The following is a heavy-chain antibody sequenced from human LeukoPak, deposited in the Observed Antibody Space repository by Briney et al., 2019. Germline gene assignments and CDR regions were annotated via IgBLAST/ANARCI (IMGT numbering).Heavy chain of an antibody. CDR2: ISNSGGGT. Sequence: GGSLRLSCAASGFTFSSYAMSWVRQAPGKGLEWVSAISNSGGGTYYADSVKGRFTISRDNSKNTLYLQMNSLRAEDTAVYYCAKNPKYTTTVTTFDYWGQGTWSPSPQ. CDR3: AKNPKYTTTVTTFDY. D-gene: IGHD4-17*01. CDR1: GFTFSSYA. V-gene: IGHV3-23*01. J-gene: IGHJ4*02.